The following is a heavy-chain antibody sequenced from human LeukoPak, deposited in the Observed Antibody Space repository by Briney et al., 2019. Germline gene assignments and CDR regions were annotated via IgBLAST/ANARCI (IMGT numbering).Heavy chain of an antibody. V-gene: IGHV3-30*03. J-gene: IGHJ6*03. CDR2: ISYDGSNK. CDR3: SREPVTRYYYYMDV. CDR1: GFTFSSYG. D-gene: IGHD4-11*01. Sequence: AGGSLRLSCAASGFTFSSYGMHWVRQAPGKGLEWVAVISYDGSNKYYADSVKGRFTISRDNSKNTLYLQMISLRAEDTAVYYCSREPVTRYYYYMDVWGKGTTVTVSS.